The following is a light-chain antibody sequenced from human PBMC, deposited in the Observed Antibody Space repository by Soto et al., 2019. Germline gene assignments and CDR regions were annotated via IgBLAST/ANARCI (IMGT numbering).Light chain of an antibody. CDR3: QQSFTIPYT. Sequence: DIQMTQSPSSLSASVGDRVTITCRASQSVRTYLNWYQRKPGKAPKVLIYGASALQSGVPSRFSGSWSGTDFTLTVSSLQPEDFATYYSQQSFTIPYTFGQGTKLEIK. CDR2: GAS. V-gene: IGKV1-39*01. J-gene: IGKJ2*01. CDR1: QSVRTY.